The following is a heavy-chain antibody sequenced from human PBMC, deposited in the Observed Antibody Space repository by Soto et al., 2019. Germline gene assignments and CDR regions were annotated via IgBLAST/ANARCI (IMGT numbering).Heavy chain of an antibody. CDR1: GYSFTTYG. CDR2: ISGYNGNT. V-gene: IGHV1-18*01. Sequence: GASVKVSCKTSGYSFTTYGISWVRQAPGQGLEWMGWISGYNGNTNYAQNLQGRVTMTTDTSTSTAYMELRSLRSDDTAVYYCAREGPATYYYYGMDVWGQGSTVTVSS. CDR3: AREGPATYYYYGMDV. J-gene: IGHJ6*02.